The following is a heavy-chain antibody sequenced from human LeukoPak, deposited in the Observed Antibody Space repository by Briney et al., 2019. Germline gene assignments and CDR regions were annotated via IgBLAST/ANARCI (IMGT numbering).Heavy chain of an antibody. V-gene: IGHV4-39*01. Sequence: SETLSLTCTVSGGSISSYYWGWIRQPPGKGLEWIGGIYYSGSTHYNPSLKSRVTISVDTSKNQFSLKLSSVTAADTAVYYCARRNVAGSDSSGYYYDSLYFDYWGQGTLVTVSS. D-gene: IGHD3-22*01. J-gene: IGHJ4*02. CDR2: IYYSGST. CDR1: GGSISSYY. CDR3: ARRNVAGSDSSGYYYDSLYFDY.